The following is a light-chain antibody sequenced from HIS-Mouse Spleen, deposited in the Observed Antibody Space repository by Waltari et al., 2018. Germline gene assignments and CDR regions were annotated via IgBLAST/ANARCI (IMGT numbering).Light chain of an antibody. Sequence: QSALTQPPSASGSPGQSVTISCTGTSSDVGGYNYVSWYQQHPGKAPNLMIYEVSKRPSGVPARFSGSKSGNTASLTVSGLQAEDEADYYCSSYAGSNNLGVFGTGTKVTVL. CDR2: EVS. V-gene: IGLV2-8*01. CDR3: SSYAGSNNLGV. J-gene: IGLJ1*01. CDR1: SSDVGGYNY.